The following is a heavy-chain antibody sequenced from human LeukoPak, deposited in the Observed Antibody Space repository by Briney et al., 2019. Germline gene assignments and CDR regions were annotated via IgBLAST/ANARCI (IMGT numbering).Heavy chain of an antibody. J-gene: IGHJ5*02. CDR2: MNPNSGNT. Sequence: ASVKVSCKASGYTFTSYDINWGRQAPGQGLEWMGWMNPNSGNTGYAQKFQGRVTMTRNTSISTAYMELSSLRSGDKAVYYCAGAPVTTMVRGARRGWFDPWGQGTLVTVSS. CDR3: AGAPVTTMVRGARRGWFDP. D-gene: IGHD3-10*01. V-gene: IGHV1-8*01. CDR1: GYTFTSYD.